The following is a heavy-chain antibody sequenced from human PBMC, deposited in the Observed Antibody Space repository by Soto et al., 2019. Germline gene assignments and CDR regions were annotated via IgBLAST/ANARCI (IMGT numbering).Heavy chain of an antibody. CDR2: ISAYNGNT. J-gene: IGHJ6*02. Sequence: QVQLVQSGAEVKKPGASVKVSCKASGYTFTSYGISWVRQAPGQGLEWMGWISAYNGNTNYAQKLQGRVTMTTDTSTSTAYMELRSLRSDDTAVYYCARDRSPILTVPPYGMDVWGQGTTVTVSS. V-gene: IGHV1-18*01. CDR3: ARDRSPILTVPPYGMDV. D-gene: IGHD3-9*01. CDR1: GYTFTSYG.